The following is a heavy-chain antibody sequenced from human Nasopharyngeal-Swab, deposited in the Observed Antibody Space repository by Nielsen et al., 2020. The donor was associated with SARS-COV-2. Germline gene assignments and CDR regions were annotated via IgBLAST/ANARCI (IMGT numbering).Heavy chain of an antibody. Sequence: ESLEVYWAASGFTFSSYAMSWVRQAPGKGLEWVSAISGSGGSTCYADSVKGRFTISRDNSKNTLYLQMNSLRAEDTAVYYCAGDLGGYFDYWGQGTLVTVSS. CDR2: ISGSGGST. CDR3: AGDLGGYFDY. CDR1: GFTFSSYA. D-gene: IGHD3-10*01. J-gene: IGHJ4*02. V-gene: IGHV3-23*01.